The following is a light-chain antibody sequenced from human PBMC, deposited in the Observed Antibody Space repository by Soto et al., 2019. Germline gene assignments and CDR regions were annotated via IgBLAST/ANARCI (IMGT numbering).Light chain of an antibody. Sequence: EIVLTQSPATLSLSPGERATLSCRASQSVSSQLAWYQQKPGQAPRLLIYDASNRATGIPARFSGDGSVTHFTLTISRLEAEDFVMYYCQQYGSSPITFGQGTRLEIK. CDR3: QQYGSSPIT. CDR2: DAS. CDR1: QSVSSQ. J-gene: IGKJ5*01. V-gene: IGKV3-20*01.